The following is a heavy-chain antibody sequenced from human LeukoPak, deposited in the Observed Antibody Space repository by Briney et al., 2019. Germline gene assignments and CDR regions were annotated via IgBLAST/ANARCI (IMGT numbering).Heavy chain of an antibody. CDR2: ISYDGSNK. CDR3: ARDYYDSSGGAYYYYYMDV. D-gene: IGHD3-22*01. Sequence: GGSLRLSCAASGFTFSSYAMHWVRQAPGKGLEWVAVISYDGSNKYYADSVKGRFTISRDNSKNTLYLQMNSLRAEDTAVYYCARDYYDSSGGAYYYYYMDVWGKGTTVTVSS. CDR1: GFTFSSYA. V-gene: IGHV3-30*04. J-gene: IGHJ6*03.